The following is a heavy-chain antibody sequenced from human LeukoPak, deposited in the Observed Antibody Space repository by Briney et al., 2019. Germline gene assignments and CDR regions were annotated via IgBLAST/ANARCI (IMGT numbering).Heavy chain of an antibody. Sequence: SETLSLTCAVYGGSFSGYYWSWIRQPAGKGLEWIGEINHSGSTNYNPSLKSRVTISVDTSKSQFSLKLSSVTAAATAVYYCARGPSDGYNSSFDSWGQGTLVTVSS. CDR3: ARGPSDGYNSSFDS. J-gene: IGHJ4*02. D-gene: IGHD5-24*01. CDR1: GGSFSGYY. V-gene: IGHV4-34*01. CDR2: INHSGST.